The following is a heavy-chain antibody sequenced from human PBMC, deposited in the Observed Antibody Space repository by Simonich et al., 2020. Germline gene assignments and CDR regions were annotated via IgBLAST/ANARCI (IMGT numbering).Heavy chain of an antibody. D-gene: IGHD3-10*01. V-gene: IGHV1-24*01. CDR2: CDPEDGET. CDR1: GYTLTELS. Sequence: QVQLVQSGAEVKKPGASVKVSCKVSGYTLTELSMNWVRKAPGKGLEWRRGCDPEDGETIYAQKIQGRVTMTEDTSTDTAYMELSSLRSEDTAVYYCATRNTMGSGSYYYYYYGMDVWGQGTTVTVSS. J-gene: IGHJ6*02. CDR3: ATRNTMGSGSYYYYYYGMDV.